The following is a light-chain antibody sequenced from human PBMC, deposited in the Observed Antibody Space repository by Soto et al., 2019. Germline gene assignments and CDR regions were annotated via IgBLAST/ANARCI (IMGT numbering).Light chain of an antibody. Sequence: EIVLTQSPGTLSLSPGDRATLSCRASQSVSSSYLAWYQQKPGQAPSLLIYRASSRATGIPDRFSGSGSGTDFTITISRLAPEDFAVYYCQQFGSSPYTFGQGTKLEIK. CDR1: QSVSSSY. J-gene: IGKJ2*01. V-gene: IGKV3-20*01. CDR3: QQFGSSPYT. CDR2: RAS.